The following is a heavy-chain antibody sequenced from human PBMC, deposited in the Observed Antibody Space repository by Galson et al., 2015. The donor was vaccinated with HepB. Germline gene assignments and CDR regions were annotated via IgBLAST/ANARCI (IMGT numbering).Heavy chain of an antibody. CDR3: ARIRPAYYSSGWYVDY. D-gene: IGHD6-19*01. Sequence: PALVKPTQTLTLTCTFSGFSLSTSGMCVSWIRQPPGKALEWLARIDWDDDKYYSTSLKTRLTISKDTSKNQVVLTMTNMDPVDTATYYCARIRPAYYSSGWYVDYWGQGTLVTVSS. V-gene: IGHV2-70*11. J-gene: IGHJ4*02. CDR1: GFSLSTSGMC. CDR2: IDWDDDK.